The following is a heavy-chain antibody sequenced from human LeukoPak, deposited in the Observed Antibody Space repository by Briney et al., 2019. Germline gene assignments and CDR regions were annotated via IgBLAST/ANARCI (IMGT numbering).Heavy chain of an antibody. Sequence: SETLSLTCTVSGGSISTNSYYWGWIRPPPGKGLEWIANIYYTGTTYYNPSLKSRVTISVDTSKNQFSLKLSSVTAADTAVYYCARQKTGKFDFDYWGQGTLVTVSS. V-gene: IGHV4-39*01. CDR3: ARQKTGKFDFDY. D-gene: IGHD3-9*01. CDR1: GGSISTNSYY. J-gene: IGHJ4*02. CDR2: IYYTGTT.